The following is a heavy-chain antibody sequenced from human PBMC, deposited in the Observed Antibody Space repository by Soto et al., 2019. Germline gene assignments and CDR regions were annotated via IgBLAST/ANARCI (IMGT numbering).Heavy chain of an antibody. CDR2: ISYDGSNK. J-gene: IGHJ4*02. CDR3: ARYSSYYFDY. D-gene: IGHD6-13*01. CDR1: GFTFSSYA. Sequence: QVQLVESGGGVVQPGRSLRLSCAASGFTFSSYAMHWVRQAPGKGLGWVAVISYDGSNKYYAVSVKGRFTISRDNSKNTLYLQMKRLRAEDTAVYYCARYSSYYFDYWGQGTLVTVSS. V-gene: IGHV3-30-3*01.